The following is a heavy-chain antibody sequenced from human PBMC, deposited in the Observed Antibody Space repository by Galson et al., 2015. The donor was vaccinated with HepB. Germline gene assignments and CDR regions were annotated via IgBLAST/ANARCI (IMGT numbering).Heavy chain of an antibody. CDR1: GLTFSSSA. V-gene: IGHV1-58*01. J-gene: IGHJ4*02. CDR2: IVVGSGNT. CDR3: ARGPAGYDSSGYFGF. Sequence: SVKVSCKASGLTFSSSAVQWVRQARGQRLEWIGWIVVGSGNTNYAQKFQERVTITRDMSTSTAYMELSSLRSEDTAVYYCARGPAGYDSSGYFGFWGQGILVTVSS. D-gene: IGHD3-22*01.